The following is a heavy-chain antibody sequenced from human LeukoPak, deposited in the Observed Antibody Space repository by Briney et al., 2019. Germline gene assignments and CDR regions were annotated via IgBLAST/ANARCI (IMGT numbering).Heavy chain of an antibody. Sequence: AGGSLRLSCAASGFTFDDYGMRWVRQAPGKGLEWVSGISWNSGYIGYADSVKGRFTISRDNAKNSLYLQMNSLRGEDTALYYCAKDARYTAEDYFDYWGQGTLVTVSS. J-gene: IGHJ4*02. V-gene: IGHV3-9*01. D-gene: IGHD3-16*02. CDR2: ISWNSGYI. CDR1: GFTFDDYG. CDR3: AKDARYTAEDYFDY.